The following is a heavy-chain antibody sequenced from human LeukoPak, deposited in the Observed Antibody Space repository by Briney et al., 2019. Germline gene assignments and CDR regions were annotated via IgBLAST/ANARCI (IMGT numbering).Heavy chain of an antibody. J-gene: IGHJ4*02. CDR1: GFTFSSYG. CDR2: IWYDGSNE. D-gene: IGHD3-22*01. V-gene: IGHV3-33*01. Sequence: PGGSLRLSCAASGFTFSSYGMHWVRQAPGKGLEWVAVIWYDGSNEYYADSVKGRFTISRDNSKNTLYLQMNSLRAEDTAVYYCARDKPPPYYYDSSGIFDYWGQGTLVTVSS. CDR3: ARDKPPPYYYDSSGIFDY.